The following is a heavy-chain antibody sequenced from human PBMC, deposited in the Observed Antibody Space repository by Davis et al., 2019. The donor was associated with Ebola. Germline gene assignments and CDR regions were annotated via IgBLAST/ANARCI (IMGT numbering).Heavy chain of an antibody. J-gene: IGHJ5*02. D-gene: IGHD7-27*01. CDR1: GFNVTKFL. CDR2: ISENRDDT. Sequence: PGGSLRLSCAGSGFNVTKFLMNWVRQAPGRGLEWVSHISENRDDTFYTDAVRGRFTISRDSAKNLLFLQMDDLRDEDTATYYCARGLGYNWFAPWGQGAPVTVSS. CDR3: ARGLGYNWFAP. V-gene: IGHV3-48*02.